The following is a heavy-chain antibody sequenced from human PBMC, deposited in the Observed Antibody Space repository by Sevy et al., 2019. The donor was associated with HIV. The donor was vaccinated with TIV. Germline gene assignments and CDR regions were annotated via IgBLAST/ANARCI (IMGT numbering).Heavy chain of an antibody. CDR1: GGPISSYY. J-gene: IGHJ5*02. Sequence: SETLSLTCSVSGGPISSYYWSWIRQPPGKRLEWIGYIHYSGSSNYNPSLNSRLTISVDTSKNQFSLRLTSVTAADTAVYYCARAPPVRSGDDFLYWFDPWGQGILVTVSS. D-gene: IGHD5-12*01. CDR3: ARAPPVRSGDDFLYWFDP. V-gene: IGHV4-59*01. CDR2: IHYSGSS.